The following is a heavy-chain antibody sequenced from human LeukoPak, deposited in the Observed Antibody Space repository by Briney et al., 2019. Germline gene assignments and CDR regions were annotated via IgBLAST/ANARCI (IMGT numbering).Heavy chain of an antibody. CDR3: ARDWYCSSTSCPLDY. V-gene: IGHV3-21*01. J-gene: IGHJ4*02. D-gene: IGHD2-2*01. CDR2: ISSSSSYI. CDR1: GFTFSSYS. Sequence: PGGSLRLSCAASGFTFSSYSMNWVRQAPGKGLEWVSSISSSSSYIYYADSVKGRFTISRDNAKNSLYLQMNSLRAEDTAVYYCARDWYCSSTSCPLDYWGQGTLVTVSS.